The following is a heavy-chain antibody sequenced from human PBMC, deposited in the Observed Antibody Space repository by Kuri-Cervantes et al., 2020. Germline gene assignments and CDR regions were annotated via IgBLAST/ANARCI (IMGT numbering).Heavy chain of an antibody. Sequence: LSLTCAASGFTFSDYYMSWIRQAPGKGLEWVPYISSSGSTIYYADSVKGRFTISRDNAKNSLYLQMNSLRAEDTAVYYCARDPYYGSGSDHFFDYWGQGTLVTVSS. CDR2: ISSSGSTI. CDR3: ARDPYYGSGSDHFFDY. V-gene: IGHV3-11*01. CDR1: GFTFSDYY. D-gene: IGHD3-10*01. J-gene: IGHJ4*02.